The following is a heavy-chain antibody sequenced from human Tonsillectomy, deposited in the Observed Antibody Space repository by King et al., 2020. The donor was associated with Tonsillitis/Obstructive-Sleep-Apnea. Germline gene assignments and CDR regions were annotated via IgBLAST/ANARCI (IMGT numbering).Heavy chain of an antibody. D-gene: IGHD2-2*01. CDR1: GGTFSNYA. V-gene: IGHV1-69*01. CDR2: IIPIFGTA. CDR3: ARVHKQYQLLWNDAFDI. J-gene: IGHJ3*02. Sequence: QLVQSGAEVKKPRSSVKVSCKASGGTFSNYAITWLRQAPGQGLEWMGGIIPIFGTAKYAQRLQGRVTITADESTSTAYMELSSLRSEDTAVYYCARVHKQYQLLWNDAFDIWGQGTMVTVSS.